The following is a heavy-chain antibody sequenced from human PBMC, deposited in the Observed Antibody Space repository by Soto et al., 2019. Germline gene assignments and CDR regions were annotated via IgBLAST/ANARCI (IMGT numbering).Heavy chain of an antibody. Sequence: QVQLVQSGAEVKKPGSSVKVSCKASGGTFSSYAISWVRQAPGQGLEWMGGIIPIFGTANYAQKFQGRVTITADESTSTDYMELSSLRSEDTAVYYCARVSVSSSSYYGGTGNYYYYGMDVWGQGPTVTVSS. CDR2: IIPIFGTA. J-gene: IGHJ6*02. V-gene: IGHV1-69*01. CDR1: GGTFSSYA. D-gene: IGHD3-22*01. CDR3: ARVSVSSSSYYGGTGNYYYYGMDV.